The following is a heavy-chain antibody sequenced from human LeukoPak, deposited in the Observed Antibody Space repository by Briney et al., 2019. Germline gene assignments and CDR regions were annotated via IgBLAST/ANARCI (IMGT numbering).Heavy chain of an antibody. CDR2: INPNSGGT. V-gene: IGHV1-2*02. CDR1: GYTFTDYY. Sequence: ASVKVSCKASGYTFTDYYMHWVRQAPGQGLEWMGWINPNSGGTNYAQKFQGRVTMTRDTSISTAYMELSRLRSDDTAVYYCARARPSYYYDSSGYYDYWGQGTLVTVSS. CDR3: ARARPSYYYDSSGYYDY. J-gene: IGHJ4*02. D-gene: IGHD3-22*01.